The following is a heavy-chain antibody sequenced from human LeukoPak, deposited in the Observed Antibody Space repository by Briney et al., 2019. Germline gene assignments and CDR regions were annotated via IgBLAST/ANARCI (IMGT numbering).Heavy chain of an antibody. CDR1: GFTFSSYG. V-gene: IGHV3-30*02. D-gene: IGHD6-6*01. CDR3: ATIYSSSSAPRQDFDY. Sequence: GGSLRLSCAASGFTFSSYGMHWVRQAPGKGLEWVAFIRFDGSNKYYADSVKGRFTISRDNSKNTLYLQMNSLRAEDTAVYYCATIYSSSSAPRQDFDYWGQETLVTVSS. J-gene: IGHJ4*02. CDR2: IRFDGSNK.